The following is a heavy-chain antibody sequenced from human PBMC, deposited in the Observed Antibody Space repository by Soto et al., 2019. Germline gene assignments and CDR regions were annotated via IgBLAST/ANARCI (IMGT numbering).Heavy chain of an antibody. CDR3: ARDRGMITFGGVIAPRYYFDY. J-gene: IGHJ4*02. CDR2: ISSSSSTI. V-gene: IGHV3-48*02. D-gene: IGHD3-16*02. CDR1: GFTFSSYS. Sequence: GGSLRLSCAASGFTFSSYSMNWVRQAPGKGLEWVSYISSSSSTIYYADSGEGRFTISRDNAKNSLYLQMNSLRDEDTAVYYCARDRGMITFGGVIAPRYYFDYWGQGTLVTVSS.